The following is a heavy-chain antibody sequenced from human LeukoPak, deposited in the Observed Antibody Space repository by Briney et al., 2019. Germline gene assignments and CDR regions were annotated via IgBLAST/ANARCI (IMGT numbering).Heavy chain of an antibody. J-gene: IGHJ4*02. CDR2: ISYDGSNK. Sequence: GGSLRLSCAASGFTFSSYAMHWVRRAPGKGLEWVAVISYDGSNKYYADSVKGRFTISRDNSKNTLYLQMNSLRAEDTAVYYCARAHELFDYWGQGTLVTVSS. CDR3: ARAHELFDY. CDR1: GFTFSSYA. V-gene: IGHV3-30-3*01. D-gene: IGHD1-26*01.